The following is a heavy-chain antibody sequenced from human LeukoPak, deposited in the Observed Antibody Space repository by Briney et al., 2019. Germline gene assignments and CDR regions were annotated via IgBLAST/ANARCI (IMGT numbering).Heavy chain of an antibody. J-gene: IGHJ4*02. D-gene: IGHD2-2*01. V-gene: IGHV4-59*01. CDR3: ARGLGSSAPFDS. CDR2: IYYSGST. CDR1: GGSISSYY. Sequence: SETLSLTWTVSGGSISSYYWSWIRQPPGKGLGWIGYIYYSGSTNYNPSLKSRVTISVETSKNQFSLNLGSVTAADTAVYYCARGLGSSAPFDSSGEGTLVTVSS.